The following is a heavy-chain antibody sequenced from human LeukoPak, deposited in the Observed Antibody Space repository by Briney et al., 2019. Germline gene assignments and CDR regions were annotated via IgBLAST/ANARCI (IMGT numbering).Heavy chain of an antibody. CDR2: IRYDGSNK. CDR1: GFTFSSYG. J-gene: IGHJ5*02. V-gene: IGHV3-30*02. CDR3: AREYGFGSGSYFP. D-gene: IGHD3-10*01. Sequence: GGSLRLSCAASGFTFSSYGMHWVRQAPGKGLEWVAFIRYDGSNKYYADSVKGRFTISRDNSKNTLYLQMNSLRAEDTAVYYCAREYGFGSGSYFPWGQGTLVTVSS.